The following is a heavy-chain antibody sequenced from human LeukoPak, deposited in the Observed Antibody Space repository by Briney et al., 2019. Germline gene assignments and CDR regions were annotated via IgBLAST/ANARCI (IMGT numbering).Heavy chain of an antibody. Sequence: SETLSLTCAVSGFSISSGYYWGWIRRAPGKGLEWIGSIHHSGDTDYNPSLKSQVSISLHTSKNQFSLQLRSVTAADTALYYCARLNSLILYGGWFDPWGKGTLVTVSS. V-gene: IGHV4-38-2*01. J-gene: IGHJ5*02. CDR3: ARLNSLILYGGWFDP. CDR2: IHHSGDT. D-gene: IGHD2/OR15-2a*01. CDR1: GFSISSGYY.